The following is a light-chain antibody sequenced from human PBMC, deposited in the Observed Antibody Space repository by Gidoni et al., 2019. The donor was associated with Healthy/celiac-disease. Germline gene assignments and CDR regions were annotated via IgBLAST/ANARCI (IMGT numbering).Light chain of an antibody. Sequence: DIVMTQSPDPLAVSLGERATINCKSSQSVLYSSNNKNYLAWYQQKPGQPPKLLIYWASTRESGVPDRFSGSGSGTDFTLTISSLQAEDVAVYYCQQYYSTPRTFXQXTKVEIK. CDR2: WAS. CDR1: QSVLYSSNNKNY. V-gene: IGKV4-1*01. CDR3: QQYYSTPRT. J-gene: IGKJ1*01.